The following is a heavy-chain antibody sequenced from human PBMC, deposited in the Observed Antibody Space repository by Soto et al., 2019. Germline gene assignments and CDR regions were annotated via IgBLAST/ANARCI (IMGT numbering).Heavy chain of an antibody. Sequence: EVQLVESGGGLVQPGGSLRLSCAASGFTFSSYWMSWVRQAPGKGLEWVANIKQDGSEKYYVDSVKGRFTISRDNAKNSXXLEMNSLRAEDTAGYYCARIRDAISGSYYVGYFDYWGQGTLVTVSS. D-gene: IGHD1-26*01. V-gene: IGHV3-7*01. CDR2: IKQDGSEK. CDR1: GFTFSSYW. CDR3: ARIRDAISGSYYVGYFDY. J-gene: IGHJ4*02.